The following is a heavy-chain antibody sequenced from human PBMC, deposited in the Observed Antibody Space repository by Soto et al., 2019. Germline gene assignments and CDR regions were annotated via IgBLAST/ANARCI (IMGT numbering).Heavy chain of an antibody. CDR1: GYTFTSYD. J-gene: IGHJ6*02. V-gene: IGHV1-8*01. D-gene: IGHD6-19*01. Sequence: GASVKVSCKASGYTFTSYDINWVRQATGQGLEWMGWMNPNSGNTGYAQKFQGRVTMTRNTSISTAYMELSSLRSEDTAVYYCAREGAVAGTNPFYGMDVWGQGTTVTVSS. CDR3: AREGAVAGTNPFYGMDV. CDR2: MNPNSGNT.